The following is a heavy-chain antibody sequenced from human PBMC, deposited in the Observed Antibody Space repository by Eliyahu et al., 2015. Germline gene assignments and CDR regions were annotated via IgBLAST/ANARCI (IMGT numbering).Heavy chain of an antibody. Sequence: QVQLVESGGGVVQPGRSLXLXCAASGXTFSSYAMXWVXQAPGKGLEWVAVISYDGSNKYYADSVKGRFTISRDNSKNTLYLQMNSLRAEDTAVYYCARDDSFGVLDYWGQGTLVTVSS. J-gene: IGHJ4*02. CDR3: ARDDSFGVLDY. CDR1: GXTFSSYA. D-gene: IGHD3-3*01. V-gene: IGHV3-30-3*01. CDR2: ISYDGSNK.